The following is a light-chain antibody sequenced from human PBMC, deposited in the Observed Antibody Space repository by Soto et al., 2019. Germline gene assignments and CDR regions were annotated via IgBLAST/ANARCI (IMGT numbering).Light chain of an antibody. CDR2: GAS. CDR3: QQYSSLWT. V-gene: IGKV3-20*01. CDR1: QSVSNNY. J-gene: IGKJ1*01. Sequence: EIVLTQSPGTLSLSPGGRATLSCRASQSVSNNYLAWYQQKPGQAPRLLIYGASNRATGIPDRFSGSGSGTDFTLTISRLEPEDFAVYYCQQYSSLWTFGQGTKVDIK.